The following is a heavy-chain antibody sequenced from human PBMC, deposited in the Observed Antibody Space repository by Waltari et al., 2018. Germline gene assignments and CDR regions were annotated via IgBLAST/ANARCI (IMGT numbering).Heavy chain of an antibody. CDR2: IYTNDRT. Sequence: DVQVVESGGGLVQPGGSLRLSCAVSGFTGSSNYMTWVRQAPGKGLAWVSVIYTNDRTDYRDAVKGRFIISRDKSNNMVYLQMNSLRVEDTAIYYCARDNPITWGQGTLVTVSS. V-gene: IGHV3-66*01. CDR3: ARDNPIT. CDR1: GFTGSSNY. J-gene: IGHJ4*02.